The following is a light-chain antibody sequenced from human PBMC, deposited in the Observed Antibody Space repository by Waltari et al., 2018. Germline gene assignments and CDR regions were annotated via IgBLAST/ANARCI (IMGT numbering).Light chain of an antibody. Sequence: DIQMTQSPSTLSASVGDRVTITCRASQSISSWLAWYQQKPGKAPKLLIYKASSLENEVPSRFSGSGSGTEFTLTISSLQPDDFATYYCKQYNSYWTFGQGTKVEIK. CDR1: QSISSW. J-gene: IGKJ1*01. CDR2: KAS. V-gene: IGKV1-5*03. CDR3: KQYNSYWT.